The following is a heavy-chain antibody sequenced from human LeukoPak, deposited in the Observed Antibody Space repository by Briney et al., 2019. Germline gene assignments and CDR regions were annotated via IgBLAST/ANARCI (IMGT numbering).Heavy chain of an antibody. CDR1: GFTFSSYW. J-gene: IGHJ6*02. V-gene: IGHV3-7*03. CDR3: ARGGGLDV. D-gene: IGHD3-16*01. CDR2: INHNGNVN. Sequence: GGSLRLSCAASGFTFSSYWMNWASQAPGKGLEWVASINHNGNVNYYVDSVKGRFTISRDNAKNSLYLQMSNLRAEDTAVCFCARGGGLDVWGQGATVTVSS.